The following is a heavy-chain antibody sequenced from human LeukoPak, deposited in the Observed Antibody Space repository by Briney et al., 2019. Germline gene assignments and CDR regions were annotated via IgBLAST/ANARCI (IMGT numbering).Heavy chain of an antibody. J-gene: IGHJ4*02. V-gene: IGHV3-20*04. CDR1: GFTFDDYG. CDR3: ASSESYYYGSGSPLTLRY. CDR2: INWNGGST. D-gene: IGHD3-10*01. Sequence: GGSLRLSCAASGFTFDDYGMSWVRQAPGKGLEWVSGINWNGGSTGYADSVKGRFTISRDNAKNSLYLQMNSLRAEDTAVYYCASSESYYYGSGSPLTLRYWGQGTLVTVSS.